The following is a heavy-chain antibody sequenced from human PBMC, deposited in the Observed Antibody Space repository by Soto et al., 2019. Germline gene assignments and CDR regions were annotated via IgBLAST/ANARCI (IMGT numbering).Heavy chain of an antibody. CDR2: IDPSDSYT. CDR1: GYSFTSYW. V-gene: IGHV5-10-1*01. J-gene: IGHJ5*02. Sequence: PGESLKISCKGSGYSFTSYWISWVRQMPGKGLEWMGRIDPSDSYTNYSPSFQGHVTISADKSISTAYLQWSSLKASDTAMYYCARSIFGGSVVVTAADNWFVPWGEGTLVSVSS. CDR3: ARSIFGGSVVVTAADNWFVP. D-gene: IGHD2-21*02.